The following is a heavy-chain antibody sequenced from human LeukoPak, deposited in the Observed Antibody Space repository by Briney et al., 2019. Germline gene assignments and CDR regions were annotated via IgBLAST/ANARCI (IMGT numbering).Heavy chain of an antibody. V-gene: IGHV4-38-2*01. D-gene: IGHD2-15*01. Sequence: PSETLSPTCAVSGYSISSGYYWGWIRQPPGKGLEWIGSIYHSGSTYYNPSLKSRVTISVDTSKNQSSLKLSSVTAADTAVYYCATLGYPLDYWGQGTLVTVST. CDR1: GYSISSGYY. CDR3: ATLGYPLDY. J-gene: IGHJ4*02. CDR2: IYHSGST.